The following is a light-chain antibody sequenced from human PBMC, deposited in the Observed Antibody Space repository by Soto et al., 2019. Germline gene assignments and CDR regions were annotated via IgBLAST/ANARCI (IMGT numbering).Light chain of an antibody. CDR1: QSTSSW. J-gene: IGKJ1*01. CDR2: KAS. Sequence: DIQMTQSTSTLSASVGDRVPITCRASQSTSSWLVWYQQKPGKAPKLLISKASTLKSGVPSRFSGSGSGTEFTLTISSVQPDDFATYYCQHYNSYSEAFGQGTKVDI. CDR3: QHYNSYSEA. V-gene: IGKV1-5*03.